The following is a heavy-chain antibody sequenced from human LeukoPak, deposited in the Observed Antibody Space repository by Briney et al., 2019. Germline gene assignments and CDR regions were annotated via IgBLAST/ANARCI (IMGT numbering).Heavy chain of an antibody. CDR1: GYTFTSYD. Sequence: ASVKVSCKASGYTFTSYDINWVRQATGQGLEWMGWMNPNSGNTGYAQKFQGRVTMTRNTSISTAYMELSSLRSEDTAVYYCARVPKSSRYSSGPRPFQHWGQGTLVTVSS. CDR2: MNPNSGNT. V-gene: IGHV1-8*01. CDR3: ARVPKSSRYSSGPRPFQH. J-gene: IGHJ1*01. D-gene: IGHD6-19*01.